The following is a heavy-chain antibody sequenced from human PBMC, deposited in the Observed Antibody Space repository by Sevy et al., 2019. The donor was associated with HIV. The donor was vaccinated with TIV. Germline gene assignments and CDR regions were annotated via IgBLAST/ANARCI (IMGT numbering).Heavy chain of an antibody. CDR3: ARSHIVVVPAASTFDYYYYGMDV. CDR2: IIPIFGTA. Sequence: ASVKVSCKASGGTSSSYAISWVRQAPGQGLEWMGGIIPIFGTANYAQKFQGRVTITADESTSTAYMELSSLRSEDTAVYYCARSHIVVVPAASTFDYYYYGMDVWGQGTTVTVSS. D-gene: IGHD2-2*01. J-gene: IGHJ6*02. V-gene: IGHV1-69*13. CDR1: GGTSSSYA.